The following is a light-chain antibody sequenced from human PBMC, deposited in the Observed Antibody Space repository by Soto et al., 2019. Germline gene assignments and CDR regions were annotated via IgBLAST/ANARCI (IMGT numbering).Light chain of an antibody. V-gene: IGLV1-40*01. CDR3: SSYAGSNDFLYV. J-gene: IGLJ1*01. CDR1: SSNIGAGYD. CDR2: ADN. Sequence: QSVLTQTPSVSGAPGQKITMSCTGSSSNIGAGYDVHWYQQIPGAAPRLLIYADNNRPSGVPDRFSASKSGTSASLAITGLQGEDEADYYCSSYAGSNDFLYVFGTGTKLTVL.